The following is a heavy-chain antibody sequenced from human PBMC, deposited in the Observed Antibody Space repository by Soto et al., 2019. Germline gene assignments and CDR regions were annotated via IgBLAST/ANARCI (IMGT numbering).Heavy chain of an antibody. J-gene: IGHJ4*02. CDR3: VRATNAAASTTYFDY. CDR2: MRTKVKTYTT. D-gene: IGHD4-17*01. CDR1: GFTFSGYY. Sequence: TGGSLRLSCAASGFTFSGYYIDWVRQAPGKGLEWVGRMRTKVKTYTTEYAASVKGRFTLSRDDSKNSVYVQMNSLTAEDTAVYYCVRATNAAASTTYFDYWGQGTLVTVSS. V-gene: IGHV3-72*01.